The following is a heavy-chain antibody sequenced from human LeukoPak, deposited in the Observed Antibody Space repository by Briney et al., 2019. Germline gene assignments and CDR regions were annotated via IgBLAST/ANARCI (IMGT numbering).Heavy chain of an antibody. CDR1: GGSFSGYY. CDR2: INLSGST. J-gene: IGHJ4*02. V-gene: IGHV4-34*01. CDR3: ARGVGLLWFGELLRAGYFDY. D-gene: IGHD3-10*01. Sequence: SETLSLTCAVYGGSFSGYYWSWIRQPPGKGLEWIGEINLSGSTNYNPSLKSRVTISVDTSKNQFSLKLSSVTAADTAVYYCARGVGLLWFGELLRAGYFDYWGQGTLVTVSS.